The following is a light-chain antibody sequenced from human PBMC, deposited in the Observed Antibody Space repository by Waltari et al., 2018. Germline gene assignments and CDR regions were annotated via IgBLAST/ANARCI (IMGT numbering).Light chain of an antibody. CDR2: WAS. J-gene: IGKJ1*01. CDR1: QTISYSSNYKNY. CDR3: QQYYKTPQT. V-gene: IGKV4-1*01. Sequence: DIVMTQSPDSLAVSLGERAPINCKSSQTISYSSNYKNYLAWYQQKPGQPPKLLIYWASTRESGVPDRFSGSGSGTDFTLTISSLQAEDVAVYYCQQYYKTPQTFGQGTKVEIK.